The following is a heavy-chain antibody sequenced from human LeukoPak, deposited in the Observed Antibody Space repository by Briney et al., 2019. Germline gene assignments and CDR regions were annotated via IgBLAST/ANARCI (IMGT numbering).Heavy chain of an antibody. CDR3: AKDLSYGSSHPFDY. CDR1: GFTFDDYA. CDR2: ISGDGVST. V-gene: IGHV3-43*02. J-gene: IGHJ4*02. Sequence: GGSLRLSCAASGFTFDDYAMHWVRPAPGMGLQWGSLISGDGVSTYYAASMKGRFTISRDNSKNSLYLQMNSLRAEDTALYYCAKDLSYGSSHPFDYWGQGTLVTVSS. D-gene: IGHD6-13*01.